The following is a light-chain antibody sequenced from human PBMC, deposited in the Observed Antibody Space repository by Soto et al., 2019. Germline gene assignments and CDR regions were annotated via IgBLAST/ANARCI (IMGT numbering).Light chain of an antibody. J-gene: IGLJ3*02. CDR2: STG. CDR3: LLYYGGAQPWV. V-gene: IGLV7-43*01. CDR1: TGAVTSGYY. Sequence: QTVVTQEPSLTVSPGGTVTLTCASSTGAVTSGYYPNWFQQKPGQAPRALIYSTGNKHSWTPARFSGSLLGGKAVLTLSGVQPEDEAEYYCLLYYGGAQPWVFGGGTKLTVL.